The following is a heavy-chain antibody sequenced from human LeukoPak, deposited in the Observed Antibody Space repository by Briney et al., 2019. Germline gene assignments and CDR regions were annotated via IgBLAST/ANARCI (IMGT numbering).Heavy chain of an antibody. CDR2: IYTSGST. D-gene: IGHD6-19*01. CDR3: ARVIAVAGTGDYYFDY. V-gene: IGHV4-4*07. J-gene: IGHJ4*02. CDR1: GGSISSYY. Sequence: SETLSLTCTVSGGSISSYYWSWIRQPAGKGLEWIGRIYTSGSTNYNPSLKSRVTISVDTSKNQFSLKLSSVTAADTAVYYCARVIAVAGTGDYYFDYWGQGTLVTVSS.